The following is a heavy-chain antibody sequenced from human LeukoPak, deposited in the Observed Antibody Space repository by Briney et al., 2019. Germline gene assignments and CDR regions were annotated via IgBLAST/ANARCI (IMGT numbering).Heavy chain of an antibody. D-gene: IGHD4-11*01. J-gene: IGHJ5*02. CDR3: ARDQSSNPPQFDP. CDR1: GGSISSGRYY. CDR2: IYTHGST. V-gene: IGHV4-61*02. Sequence: PSETLSLTCNVSGGSISSGRYYWSWIRQPAGKGLEWIGRIYTHGSTNYTPSLKSRVTISVDKSKNQFSLKLSSVTAADTAVYYCARDQSSNPPQFDPWGQGTLVTVSS.